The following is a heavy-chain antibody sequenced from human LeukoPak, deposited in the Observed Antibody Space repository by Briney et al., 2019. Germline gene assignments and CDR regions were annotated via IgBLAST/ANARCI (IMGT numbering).Heavy chain of an antibody. V-gene: IGHV3-30*18. Sequence: GGSLRLSCAASGFTFSNYDMHWVRQAPGKGLEWVAVISYDGTNKYYGDSVKGRFTISRDNSKSTLYLQMNSLRAEDTAVYYCAKENDFVYWGQGTLVTVSS. CDR1: GFTFSNYD. CDR3: AKENDFVY. CDR2: ISYDGTNK. J-gene: IGHJ4*02. D-gene: IGHD3-3*01.